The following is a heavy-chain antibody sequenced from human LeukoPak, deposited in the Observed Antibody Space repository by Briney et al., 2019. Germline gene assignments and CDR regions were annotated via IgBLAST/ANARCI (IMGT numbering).Heavy chain of an antibody. J-gene: IGHJ4*02. CDR3: ARAGIAVAGPVTYFDY. Sequence: GGSLRLSCAASGFTFSSYWMSWVRQAPGKGLEWVANIKQDGNEKHSVDSVKGRFTISRDNSKNTLYLQMNSLRAEDTAVYYCARAGIAVAGPVTYFDYWGQGTLVTVSS. D-gene: IGHD6-19*01. CDR1: GFTFSSYW. CDR2: IKQDGNEK. V-gene: IGHV3-7*01.